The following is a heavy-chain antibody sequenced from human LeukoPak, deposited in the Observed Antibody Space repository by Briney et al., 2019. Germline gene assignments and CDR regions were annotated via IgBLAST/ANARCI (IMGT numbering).Heavy chain of an antibody. D-gene: IGHD6-19*01. Sequence: GWALRLSCVASVFTFSSYWMTWVRQAPGKGLEWLANIKEDGSIQYYLDSVRGRFTISRDNAKTSVYLQLNSLRADDTAVYYCARDVWTGVAVSDYWGQGTLVTVSS. CDR1: VFTFSSYW. J-gene: IGHJ4*02. CDR2: IKEDGSIQ. V-gene: IGHV3-7*01. CDR3: ARDVWTGVAVSDY.